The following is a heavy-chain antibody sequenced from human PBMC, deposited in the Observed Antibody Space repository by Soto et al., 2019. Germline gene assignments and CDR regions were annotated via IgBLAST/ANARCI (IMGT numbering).Heavy chain of an antibody. D-gene: IGHD4-17*01. V-gene: IGHV1-69*13. CDR2: IIPVFGTA. Sequence: GASVKVSCKASGGRLSNYGISWVRQAPGQGLEWMGGIIPVFGTANYAQKFQGRVTITADESTNIVYMDVTSLRSEDTAVYYCARGDATKIVVTTYYAMDVWGQGITVTVSS. CDR1: GGRLSNYG. CDR3: ARGDATKIVVTTYYAMDV. J-gene: IGHJ6*02.